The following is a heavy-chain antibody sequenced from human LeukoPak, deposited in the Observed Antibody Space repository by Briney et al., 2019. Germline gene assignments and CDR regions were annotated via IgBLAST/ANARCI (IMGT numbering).Heavy chain of an antibody. J-gene: IGHJ4*02. CDR3: AKDCRSQWLTTGTGNYFDY. D-gene: IGHD1-14*01. V-gene: IGHV3-23*01. CDR2: ISGSGGST. Sequence: PGGSLRLSCAVSGFTFSSYAMSWVRQAPGKGLEWVSAISGSGGSTYYADSVKGRFTISRDNSKNTLYLQMNSLRAEDTAVYYCAKDCRSQWLTTGTGNYFDYWGQGTLVTVSS. CDR1: GFTFSSYA.